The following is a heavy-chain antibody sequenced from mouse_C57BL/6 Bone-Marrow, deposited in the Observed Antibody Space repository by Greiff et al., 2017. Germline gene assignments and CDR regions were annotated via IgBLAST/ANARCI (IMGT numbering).Heavy chain of an antibody. J-gene: IGHJ3*01. CDR3: ASYDYDGSWFAY. Sequence: QVQLQQSGAELARPGASVKMSCKASGYTFTSYTMHWVKQRPGQGLEWIGYINPSSGYTEYNQKFKDKATLTADKSSSTAYMQLSSLTSEDSAVYYCASYDYDGSWFAYWGQGTLVTVSA. D-gene: IGHD2-4*01. CDR2: INPSSGYT. CDR1: GYTFTSYT. V-gene: IGHV1-4*01.